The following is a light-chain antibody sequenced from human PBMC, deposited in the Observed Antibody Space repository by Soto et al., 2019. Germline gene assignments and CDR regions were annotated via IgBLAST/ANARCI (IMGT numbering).Light chain of an antibody. CDR3: SSYTTSSTLV. V-gene: IGLV2-14*03. CDR2: DVS. Sequence: QSALTQPASVSGSPGQPITISCTGTSSDVGAYEYVSWYQHHPGKAPKLMIYDVSSRPSGVSNRFSGSKSGNTASLTVSGLQAEDEAYYYCSSYTTSSTLVFGGGTKLTVL. CDR1: SSDVGAYEY. J-gene: IGLJ2*01.